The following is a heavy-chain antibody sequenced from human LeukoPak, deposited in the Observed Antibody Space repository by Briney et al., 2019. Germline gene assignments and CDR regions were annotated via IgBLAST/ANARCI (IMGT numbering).Heavy chain of an antibody. Sequence: ASVKVSCKTSGYIFTSFYMHWVRQAPGQGLEWMGIINPSGGTTSYEQQFQGRITMTTDTSTSTVYMELSSLRSEDTAVYYCAREDYHDTTGYLSFDYWGQGTQVSVSS. CDR2: INPSGGTT. CDR1: GYIFTSFY. J-gene: IGHJ4*02. V-gene: IGHV1-46*01. D-gene: IGHD3-22*01. CDR3: AREDYHDTTGYLSFDY.